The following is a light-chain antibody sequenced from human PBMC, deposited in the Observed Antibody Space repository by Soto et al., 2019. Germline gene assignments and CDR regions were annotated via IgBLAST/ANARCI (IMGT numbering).Light chain of an antibody. Sequence: DIQMTQSPSSLSASVGDRVTITCQASQDISNHLNWYQQKPGKAPKLLIYDASNLETGVPSRFXGSGSGTDFTFTISSLQPEDIATYYCQQYDNLPTLTFGGGTKVEIK. CDR1: QDISNH. V-gene: IGKV1-33*01. J-gene: IGKJ4*01. CDR3: QQYDNLPTLT. CDR2: DAS.